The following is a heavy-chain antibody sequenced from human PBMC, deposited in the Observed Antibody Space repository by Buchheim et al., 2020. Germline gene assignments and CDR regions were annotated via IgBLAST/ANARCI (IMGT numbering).Heavy chain of an antibody. J-gene: IGHJ4*02. V-gene: IGHV4-34*01. Sequence: QVQLQQWGAGLLKPSETLSLTCAVYGGSFSGYYWSWIRQPPGKGLEWIGEINHSGSTNYNPSLKSRVTISVDTSKKQFSLKLSSVTAADTAVYYCARPYSSGYYFDYWGQGTL. D-gene: IGHD6-25*01. CDR1: GGSFSGYY. CDR3: ARPYSSGYYFDY. CDR2: INHSGST.